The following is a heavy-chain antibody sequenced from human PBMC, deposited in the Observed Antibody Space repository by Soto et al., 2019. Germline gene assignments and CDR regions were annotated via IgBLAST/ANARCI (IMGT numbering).Heavy chain of an antibody. CDR3: ARPAGGLQGPGAFDI. Sequence: PGETLKISSKGSGYSFTSYWIGWVHQMPEKGLEWMGIIYTGDSDTRYSPSFQGQVTISADNSISTAYLQWSSLKASDTAMYYCARPAGGLQGPGAFDIWGQGTMVTVSS. D-gene: IGHD1-26*01. CDR1: GYSFTSYW. V-gene: IGHV5-51*07. J-gene: IGHJ3*02. CDR2: IYTGDSDT.